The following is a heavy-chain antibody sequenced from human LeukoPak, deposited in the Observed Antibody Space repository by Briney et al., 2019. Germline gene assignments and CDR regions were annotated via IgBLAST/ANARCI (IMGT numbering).Heavy chain of an antibody. CDR1: GGTFSSYA. CDR2: IIPIFGTA. J-gene: IGHJ4*02. Sequence: SVKVSCKASGGTFSSYAISWVRQAPGQGLEWMGGIIPIFGTANYAQKFQGRVTITADESTSTAYMELSSLRSEDTAVYYCARGYFDWLLDYYFDYWGQGTLVTVSS. V-gene: IGHV1-69*13. D-gene: IGHD3-9*01. CDR3: ARGYFDWLLDYYFDY.